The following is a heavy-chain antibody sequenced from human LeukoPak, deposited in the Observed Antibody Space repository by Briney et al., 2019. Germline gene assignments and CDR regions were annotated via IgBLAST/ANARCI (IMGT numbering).Heavy chain of an antibody. V-gene: IGHV3-74*01. CDR2: ISSDGSST. CDR1: GFTFSSWW. Sequence: GGSLRLSCAASGFTFSSWWLHWVRQAPGKGLVWVSGISSDGSSTTYADSVKGRFTISRDNAKNTLYLQMNSLRGEDTAVYYCVRVGVTIFDIWGQGTMVTVSS. D-gene: IGHD5-12*01. CDR3: VRVGVTIFDI. J-gene: IGHJ3*02.